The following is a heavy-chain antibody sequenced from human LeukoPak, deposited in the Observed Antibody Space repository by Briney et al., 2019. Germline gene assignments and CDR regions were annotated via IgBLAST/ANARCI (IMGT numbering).Heavy chain of an antibody. CDR1: GFTFDDYA. Sequence: GGSLRLSCAASGFTFDDYAMYWVRQAPGKGLGWVSGISWNSGSIGYADSVKGRFTISRDNAKTSLYLQMNSLRAEDTALYYCAKDLGPGSMATSPGFDYWGQGTLVTVSS. CDR3: AKDLGPGSMATSPGFDY. CDR2: ISWNSGSI. J-gene: IGHJ4*02. V-gene: IGHV3-9*01. D-gene: IGHD5-24*01.